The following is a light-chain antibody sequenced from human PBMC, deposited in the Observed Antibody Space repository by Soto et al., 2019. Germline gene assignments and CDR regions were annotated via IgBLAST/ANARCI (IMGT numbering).Light chain of an antibody. J-gene: IGKJ5*01. Sequence: EIVLTQSPGILSLSPGERASLSCGASQSIGSSFLAWYQQKPGQAPRLLIYGASSRATGIPDRFSDTGSETDFTLTISRLEPEDFAVYYCQQYDNSPITFGQGTRLEIK. CDR3: QQYDNSPIT. CDR1: QSIGSSF. CDR2: GAS. V-gene: IGKV3-20*01.